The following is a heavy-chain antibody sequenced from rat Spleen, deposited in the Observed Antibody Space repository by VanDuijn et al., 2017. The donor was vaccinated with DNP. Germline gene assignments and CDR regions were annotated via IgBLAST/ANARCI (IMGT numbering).Heavy chain of an antibody. V-gene: IGHV5S13*01. CDR3: AKAGGYSPWYFDY. Sequence: EVQLVETGGGLVQPGRSLKLSCAASGFTFSNYDMAWVRQAPTKGLEWVASISPGGGSTHYRDSVKGRFTSSRDNSKNTQYLQRDSLRSEDTATYYCAKAGGYSPWYFDYWGQGVMVTVSS. CDR1: GFTFSNYD. CDR2: ISPGGGST. D-gene: IGHD1-11*01. J-gene: IGHJ2*01.